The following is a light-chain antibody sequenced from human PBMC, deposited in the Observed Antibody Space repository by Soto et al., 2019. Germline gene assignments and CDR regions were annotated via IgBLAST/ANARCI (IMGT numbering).Light chain of an antibody. CDR2: GAS. J-gene: IGKJ4*01. CDR1: RSVSSSF. V-gene: IGKV3-20*01. CDR3: QQYGSSPPLT. Sequence: EIVLTQSPGTLSLSPGGRATLSCRASRSVSSSFLAWYQQKPGQAPRLLIYGASSRATGIPDRFSGSGSGTDFTLTISRLEPEDFAVYYCQQYGSSPPLTFGCGTKVEIK.